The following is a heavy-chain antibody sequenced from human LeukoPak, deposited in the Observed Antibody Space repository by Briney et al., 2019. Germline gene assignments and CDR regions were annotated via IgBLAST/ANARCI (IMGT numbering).Heavy chain of an antibody. CDR2: INHSGST. CDR1: GGSFSGYY. D-gene: IGHD4-17*01. J-gene: IGHJ4*02. V-gene: IGHV4-34*01. Sequence: NPSETLSLTCAVYGGSFSGYYWSWIRQPPGKGLEWIGEINHSGSTNYSPSLKSRVTISVDTSKNQFSLKLSSVTAADTAVYYCARGGYRDYGDYVISWPSYYFDYWGQGTLVTVSS. CDR3: ARGGYRDYGDYVISWPSYYFDY.